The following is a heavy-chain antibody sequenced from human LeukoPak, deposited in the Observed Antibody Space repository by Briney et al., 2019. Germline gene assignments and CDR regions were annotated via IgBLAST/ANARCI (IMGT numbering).Heavy chain of an antibody. V-gene: IGHV3-21*01. CDR3: ARDLCSSTSCYFDY. CDR1: GFTFSSYS. D-gene: IGHD2-2*01. CDR2: ISSSSSYI. Sequence: GGSLRLSCAASGFTFSSYSMNWVRQAPGKELEWVSSISSSSSYIYYADSVKGRFTISRDNAKNSLYLQMNSLRAEDTAVYYCARDLCSSTSCYFDYWGQGTLVTVSS. J-gene: IGHJ4*02.